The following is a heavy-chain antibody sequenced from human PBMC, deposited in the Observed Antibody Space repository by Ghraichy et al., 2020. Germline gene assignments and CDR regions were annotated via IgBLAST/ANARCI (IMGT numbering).Heavy chain of an antibody. D-gene: IGHD2-2*01. CDR3: ARGGGAQYPFNAFDV. J-gene: IGHJ3*01. V-gene: IGHV3-48*03. CDR1: GFTFSSYE. CDR2: LTAGGGTT. Sequence: GGSLRLSCAASGFTFSSYEMNWVRQTPGKGLEWVSYLTAGGGTTYYADSVKGRFTISRDNAKNSLYLQMNSLRVDEDTAVYYCARGGGAQYPFNAFDVWGQGTEVTVSS.